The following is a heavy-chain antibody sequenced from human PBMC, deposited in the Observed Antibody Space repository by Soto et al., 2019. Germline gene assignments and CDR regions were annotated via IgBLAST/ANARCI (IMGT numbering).Heavy chain of an antibody. Sequence: EVQLLESGGGLVQPGESLRLSCAASGSTLSSYAMSWVRQAPGKGLEWVSSISGSGVSTYYADSVKGRFTISRDNSKDTLYRHMDSLRGAETAGYVCVKDSAGCSGAARYSFFSVSGMDVWGQRATGTVSS. CDR1: GSTLSSYA. V-gene: IGHV3-23*01. CDR2: ISGSGVST. D-gene: IGHD2-15*01. CDR3: VKDSAGCSGAARYSFFSVSGMDV. J-gene: IGHJ6*02.